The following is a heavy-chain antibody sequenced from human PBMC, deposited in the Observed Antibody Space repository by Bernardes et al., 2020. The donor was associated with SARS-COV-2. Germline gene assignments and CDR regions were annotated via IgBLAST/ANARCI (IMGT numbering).Heavy chain of an antibody. CDR3: AREGTPVVTTGHYYYGLDV. J-gene: IGHJ6*02. Sequence: GGSLRLSCAASGFTFSRYSMNWVRQAPGKGLEWVSSIRSSSDYIGYADSVKGRFTISRDNAKNSLYLQMNSLSPEDTAVYYCAREGTPVVTTGHYYYGLDVWGQGTTVTVSS. V-gene: IGHV3-21*01. CDR2: IRSSSDYI. D-gene: IGHD4-4*01. CDR1: GFTFSRYS.